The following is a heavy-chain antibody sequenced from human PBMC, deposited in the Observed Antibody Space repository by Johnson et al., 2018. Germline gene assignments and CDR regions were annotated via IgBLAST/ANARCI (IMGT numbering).Heavy chain of an antibody. CDR1: GFTFSSYA. D-gene: IGHD6-19*01. J-gene: IGHJ6*03. Sequence: VQLVESGGGLVQPGGSLRLSCAASGFTFSSYAMSWVRQAPGKGLEWVSAISGSGGSTYSADSVKGRFTISRDNSKNTVYLQMNSLRAKETAVYCCAKRPGGIAVAYYYYMDVWGKGTTVTVSS. CDR3: AKRPGGIAVAYYYYMDV. CDR2: ISGSGGST. V-gene: IGHV3-23*04.